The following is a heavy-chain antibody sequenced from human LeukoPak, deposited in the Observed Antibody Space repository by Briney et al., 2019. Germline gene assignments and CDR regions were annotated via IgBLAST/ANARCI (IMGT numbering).Heavy chain of an antibody. V-gene: IGHV4-61*02. D-gene: IGHD3-22*01. CDR1: GGSISSGSYY. CDR2: IYTYESP. Sequence: SQTLSLTCTVSGGSISSGSYYWSWIRQPAGKGLEWIGRIYTYESPNYNPSLKSRVTISVDTSKNQFSLKLTSVTAADTAVYYCARVVQSTDSSGFYLPEYFQHWGQGTLVTVSS. CDR3: ARVVQSTDSSGFYLPEYFQH. J-gene: IGHJ1*01.